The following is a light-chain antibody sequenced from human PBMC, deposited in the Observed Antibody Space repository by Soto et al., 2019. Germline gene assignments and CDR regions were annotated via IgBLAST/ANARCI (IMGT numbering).Light chain of an antibody. Sequence: EIVLTQSPGTLCLSPGERATLSCRSSQSVSSSHLAWYKHKPGQAPRPVICAASSRATGSPDRFSGGGAGTDFTLTISRLEPEDFAVYYCQQYGYSPITFGQGTRLEI. V-gene: IGKV3-20*01. CDR3: QQYGYSPIT. J-gene: IGKJ5*01. CDR2: AAS. CDR1: QSVSSSH.